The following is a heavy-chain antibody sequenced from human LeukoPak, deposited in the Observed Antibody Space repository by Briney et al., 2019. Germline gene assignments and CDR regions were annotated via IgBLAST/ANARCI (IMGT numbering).Heavy chain of an antibody. CDR2: IDGDRANT. V-gene: IGHV3-23*01. CDR3: ARRAGAYSHPYDY. CDR1: GFTFSLYA. J-gene: IGHJ4*02. D-gene: IGHD4/OR15-4a*01. Sequence: GGSLRLSCAASGFTFSLYAMTWVRQTPEKGLEWVSTIDGDRANTYYADSVRGRFTISRDNSKNTLYLQMNSLRAEDTAVYYCARRAGAYSHPYDYWGQGTLVTVSS.